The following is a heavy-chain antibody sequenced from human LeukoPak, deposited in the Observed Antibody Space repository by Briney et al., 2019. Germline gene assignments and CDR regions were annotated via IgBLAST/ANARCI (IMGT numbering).Heavy chain of an antibody. CDR1: VLRLSNYG. Sequence: PGGSLRHSRVASVLRLSNYGMHWVRQAPGRGLEWVAFIRFDGSSKYFADSVKGRFIISRDNFQNTLILQMNNLKVEDTAVYYCAKVRVDTAMVDAFDIWGQGTRVVVSS. J-gene: IGHJ3*02. CDR3: AKVRVDTAMVDAFDI. D-gene: IGHD5-18*01. CDR2: IRFDGSSK. V-gene: IGHV3-30*02.